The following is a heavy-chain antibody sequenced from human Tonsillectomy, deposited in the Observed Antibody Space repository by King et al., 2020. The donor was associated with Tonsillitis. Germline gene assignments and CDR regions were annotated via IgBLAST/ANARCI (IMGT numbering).Heavy chain of an antibody. Sequence: QVQLVESGGGVVQPGGSLRLSCAASGFTFSDFGMHWVRQAPGKGLEWVAFIRYNGINQYYADSVKGRFTISRDNSKNTPYLQMNSLTADDTALYYCAKSLACCRGGRSHYYYGFDVWGQGTTVTVSS. CDR2: IRYNGINQ. D-gene: IGHD2-15*01. J-gene: IGHJ6*02. CDR1: GFTFSDFG. V-gene: IGHV3-30*02. CDR3: AKSLACCRGGRSHYYYGFDV.